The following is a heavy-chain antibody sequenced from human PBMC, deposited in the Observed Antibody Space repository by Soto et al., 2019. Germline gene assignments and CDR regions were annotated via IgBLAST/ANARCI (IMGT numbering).Heavy chain of an antibody. CDR2: ISGSGGST. CDR1: VLTFSIYA. V-gene: IGHV3-23*01. Sequence: PWGGRLVSCALSVLTFSIYAMCKVRQAPVKGLDCASGISGSGGSTYYADSVKGRFTISRDNSKNTLYLQMNSLRAEDTAVYYCAKDLSRPVDSIIWFGRRSRYGMDVWGQGTTVTGSS. J-gene: IGHJ6*02. CDR3: AKDLSRPVDSIIWFGRRSRYGMDV. D-gene: IGHD3-10*01.